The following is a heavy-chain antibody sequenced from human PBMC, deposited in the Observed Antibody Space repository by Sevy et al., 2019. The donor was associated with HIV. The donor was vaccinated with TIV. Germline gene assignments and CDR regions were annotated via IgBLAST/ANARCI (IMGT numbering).Heavy chain of an antibody. Sequence: GGSPRLSCTASGFTFGDYAMSWFRQAPGKGLEWVGFIRSKAYGGTTENAASVKGRFTISRDDSKSIAYLQMNSLKTEDTAAYYCTRGPRRSGYDPSYFYYMDVWGKGTTVTVSS. V-gene: IGHV3-49*03. J-gene: IGHJ6*03. CDR1: GFTFGDYA. D-gene: IGHD3-3*01. CDR3: TRGPRRSGYDPSYFYYMDV. CDR2: IRSKAYGGTT.